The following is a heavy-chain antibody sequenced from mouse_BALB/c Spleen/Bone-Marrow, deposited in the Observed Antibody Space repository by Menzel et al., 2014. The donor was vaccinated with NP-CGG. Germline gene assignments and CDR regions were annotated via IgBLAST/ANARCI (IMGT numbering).Heavy chain of an antibody. J-gene: IGHJ4*01. D-gene: IGHD4-1*01. CDR2: IDPYNGGT. V-gene: IGHV1S135*01. CDR1: GYAFTSYN. CDR3: ARDWDYYAMDY. Sequence: EVQLQQSGPELVKPGASVKVSCKASGYAFTSYNMYWVKQSHGKSLEWIGYIDPYNGGTSQNQKFKGKATLTVDQSSSTAYMHLSSLTSEDSAVYYCARDWDYYAMDYWGQGTSVTVSS.